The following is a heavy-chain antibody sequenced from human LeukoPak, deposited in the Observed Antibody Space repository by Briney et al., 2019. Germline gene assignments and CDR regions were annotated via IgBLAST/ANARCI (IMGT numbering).Heavy chain of an antibody. V-gene: IGHV1-69*10. CDR3: AKDYDVLTGIGWFDP. CDR2: ITPILGRT. CDR1: GGPFNTYA. J-gene: IGHJ5*02. D-gene: IGHD3-9*01. Sequence: SVKVSCKASGGPFNTYAISWQRQAPGQGLEWMGGITPILGRTNYAQRFQGRVTITADESTTTAYMELSSLRSEDTALYYCAKDYDVLTGIGWFDPWGQGTLVTVSS.